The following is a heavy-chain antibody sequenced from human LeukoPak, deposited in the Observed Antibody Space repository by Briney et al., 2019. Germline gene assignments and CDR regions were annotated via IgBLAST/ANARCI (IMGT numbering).Heavy chain of an antibody. D-gene: IGHD6-6*01. V-gene: IGHV4-4*09. CDR2: IHASGPT. CDR1: GGSISTYY. CDR3: ARHDAGIAARPFDN. J-gene: IGHJ4*02. Sequence: SETLSLTCTVSGGSISTYYWGWIRRPPGKGLEWIAYIHASGPTNYNPSLKSRITISVDTSKNQFSLKLSSVTAADTAVYYCARHDAGIAARPFDNWGQGTLVTVSS.